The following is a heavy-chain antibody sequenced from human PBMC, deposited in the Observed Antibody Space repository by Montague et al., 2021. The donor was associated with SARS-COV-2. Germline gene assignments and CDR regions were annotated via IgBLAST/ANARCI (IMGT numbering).Heavy chain of an antibody. D-gene: IGHD6-19*01. CDR2: IYYSGST. CDR1: GGSISSYY. J-gene: IGHJ3*02. CDR3: ARGSGWMGNAFDI. Sequence: SETLSLTCTVSGGSISSYYWSWIRQPPGKGLEWIGYIYYSGSTNXNPSLKSRVTISVDTSKNQSSLKLSSVTAADTAVYYCARGSGWMGNAFDIWGQGTMVTASS. V-gene: IGHV4-59*01.